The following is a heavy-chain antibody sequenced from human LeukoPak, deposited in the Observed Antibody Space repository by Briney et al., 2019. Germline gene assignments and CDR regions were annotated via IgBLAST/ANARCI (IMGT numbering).Heavy chain of an antibody. D-gene: IGHD3-16*01. J-gene: IGHJ4*02. CDR2: IGTAGDT. Sequence: GGSLRLSCAASGFTFSSYDMHWVRQATGKGLEWVSAIGTAGDTYYPGSVKGRFTISRENAKNSLYLQMNSLRAGDTAVYYCARELPDGGFDYGGQGTLVTVSS. CDR1: GFTFSSYD. CDR3: ARELPDGGFDY. V-gene: IGHV3-13*01.